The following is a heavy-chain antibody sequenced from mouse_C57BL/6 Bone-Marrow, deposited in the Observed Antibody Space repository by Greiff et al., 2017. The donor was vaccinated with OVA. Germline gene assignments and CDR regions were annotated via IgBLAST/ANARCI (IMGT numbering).Heavy chain of an antibody. CDR2: IYPRSGNT. J-gene: IGHJ3*01. CDR3: ASAVFAY. Sequence: VQLQQSGAELARPGASVKLSCKASGYTFTSYGISWVKQRTGQGLEWIGEIYPRSGNTYYNEKFKGKATLTADKSSSTAYMELRSLTSEDSAVYFCASAVFAYWGQGTLVTVSA. V-gene: IGHV1-81*01. CDR1: GYTFTSYG.